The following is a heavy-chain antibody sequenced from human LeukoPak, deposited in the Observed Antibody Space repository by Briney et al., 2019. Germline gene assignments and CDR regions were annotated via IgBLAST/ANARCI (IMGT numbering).Heavy chain of an antibody. V-gene: IGHV3-23*01. J-gene: IGHJ5*02. CDR3: ARVLREWLLFGWFDP. D-gene: IGHD3-3*01. CDR1: GFTFSSYW. Sequence: GGSLRLSCAASGFTFSSYWMSWVRQAPGKGLEWVSAITDSSTSTYYADSVKGRFTISRHNSKNTLYLQMNSLRAEDTAVYYCARVLREWLLFGWFDPWGQGTLDTVSS. CDR2: ITDSSTST.